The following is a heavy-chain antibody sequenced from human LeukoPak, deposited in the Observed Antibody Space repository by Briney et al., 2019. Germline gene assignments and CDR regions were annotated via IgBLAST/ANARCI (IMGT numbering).Heavy chain of an antibody. V-gene: IGHV3-23*01. J-gene: IGHJ1*01. CDR2: ISDSGGRI. CDR3: AKDQGIQLWLKYFQH. Sequence: GGSLRLSCAASGFSFSRFAMSWVRQAPGKGLEWVSAISDSGGRINYADSVKGRFTISRDNSKNTLDLQMNSLRADDTAVYYCAKDQGIQLWLKYFQHWGQGTLVTVSS. CDR1: GFSFSRFA. D-gene: IGHD5-18*01.